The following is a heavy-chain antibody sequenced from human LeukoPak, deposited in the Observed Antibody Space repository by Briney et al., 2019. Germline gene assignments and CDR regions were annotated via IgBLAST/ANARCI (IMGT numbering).Heavy chain of an antibody. D-gene: IGHD5-12*01. CDR3: ATYSGYDWDYYYMDV. CDR1: GGTFSSYA. Sequence: GASVKVSCKASGGTFSSYAISWVRQAPGQGLEWMGGIIPIFGTANYAQKFQSRVTITTDESTSTAYMELSSLRSEDTAVYYCATYSGYDWDYYYMDVWGKGTTVTVSS. CDR2: IIPIFGTA. V-gene: IGHV1-69*05. J-gene: IGHJ6*03.